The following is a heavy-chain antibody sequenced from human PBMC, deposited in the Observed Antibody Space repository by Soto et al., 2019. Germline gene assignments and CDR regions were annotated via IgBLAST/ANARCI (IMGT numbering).Heavy chain of an antibody. J-gene: IGHJ6*02. D-gene: IGHD6-6*01. V-gene: IGHV3-30-3*01. CDR2: ISYDGSNK. Sequence: GGSLRLSCAASGFTFSSYAMHWVGQAPGQGLEWVAVISYDGSNKYYADSVKGRFTISRDNSKNTLYLQMNSLRAEDTAVYYCAFEYSSSSQYYYGMDVWGQGTTVTVSS. CDR1: GFTFSSYA. CDR3: AFEYSSSSQYYYGMDV.